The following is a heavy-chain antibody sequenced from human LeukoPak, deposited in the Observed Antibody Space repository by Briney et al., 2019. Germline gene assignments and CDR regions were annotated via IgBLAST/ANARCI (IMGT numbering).Heavy chain of an antibody. J-gene: IGHJ3*02. V-gene: IGHV3-23*01. D-gene: IGHD4-23*01. CDR1: GFTFPSYA. CDR3: AGSPTVDAAFDI. CDR2: ISGSGNSP. Sequence: GGSLRLSCAASGFTFPSYAMNWVRQAPGRGLEWVSSISGSGNSPYYADFVKGRFTTSRDNSRNTLALQMSSLRAEDTAVYYCAGSPTVDAAFDIWGQGTMVTVSS.